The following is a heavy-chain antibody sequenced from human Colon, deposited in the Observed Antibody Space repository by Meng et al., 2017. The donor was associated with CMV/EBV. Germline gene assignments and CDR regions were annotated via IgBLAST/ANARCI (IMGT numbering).Heavy chain of an antibody. J-gene: IGHJ4*02. V-gene: IGHV3-66*01. Sequence: VPLVESGGGLVQPGGSLRLSCAASGFTVSSNYMSWVRQAPGKGLEWVSVIYSGGSTYYADSVKGRFTISRDNSKNTLYLQMNSLRAEDTAVYYCARDSSSWYADYWGQGTLVTVSS. CDR1: GFTVSSNY. CDR2: IYSGGST. D-gene: IGHD6-13*01. CDR3: ARDSSSWYADY.